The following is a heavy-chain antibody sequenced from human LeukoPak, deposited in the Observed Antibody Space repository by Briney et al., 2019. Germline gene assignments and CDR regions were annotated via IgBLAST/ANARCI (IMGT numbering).Heavy chain of an antibody. Sequence: PGGSLRLSCAASGFTFSSYAMTWVRQAPGKGLEWVSGISGSGGATYSADSVKGRFTISRDNPKNTLYLQMNSLRAEDTAVYYCATTSGNFDYFDYWGQGTLVTVSS. CDR1: GFTFSSYA. CDR2: ISGSGGAT. D-gene: IGHD1-26*01. J-gene: IGHJ4*02. V-gene: IGHV3-23*01. CDR3: ATTSGNFDYFDY.